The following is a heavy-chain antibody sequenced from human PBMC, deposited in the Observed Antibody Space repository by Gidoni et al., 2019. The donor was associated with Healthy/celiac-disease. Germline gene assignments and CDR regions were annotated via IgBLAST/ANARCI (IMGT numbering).Heavy chain of an antibody. CDR1: GFTFSSYW. J-gene: IGHJ6*02. CDR3: ARVYSSSWYYYYYYGMDV. D-gene: IGHD6-13*01. V-gene: IGHV3-74*01. CDR2: INSDGSST. Sequence: EVQLVESGGGLVQPGGSLRLSCAASGFTFSSYWMHWVRQAPGKGLVWVSRINSDGSSTSYADSVKGRFTISRDNAKNTLYLQMNSLRAEDTAVYYCARVYSSSWYYYYYYGMDVWGQGTTVTVSS.